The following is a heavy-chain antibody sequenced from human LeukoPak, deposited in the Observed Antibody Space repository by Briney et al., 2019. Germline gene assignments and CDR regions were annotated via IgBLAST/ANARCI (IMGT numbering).Heavy chain of an antibody. D-gene: IGHD6-13*01. V-gene: IGHV3-23*01. J-gene: IGHJ4*02. Sequence: GGSLRLSCAASGFTFSSYAMSWVRQAPGKGLEGVSGISGSGSSTYFADSVKGRFTISRDNSKNTLFLQMNSLRAEDTALYYCAKDHCSNCLRDFDYWGQGTLVTVSS. CDR3: AKDHCSNCLRDFDY. CDR1: GFTFSSYA. CDR2: ISGSGSST.